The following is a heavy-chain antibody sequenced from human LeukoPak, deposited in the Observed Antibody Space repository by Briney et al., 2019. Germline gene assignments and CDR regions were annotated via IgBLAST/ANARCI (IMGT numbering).Heavy chain of an antibody. CDR3: ARRDCSSTSCHDAFDI. D-gene: IGHD2-2*01. CDR2: IYYSGST. V-gene: IGHV4-59*01. CDR1: GGSISSYY. Sequence: PSETLSLTCTVSGGSISSYYWSWIRQPPGKGLEWIGYIYYSGSTNYNPSLKSRVTISVDTSKNQFSLKLSSVTAADTAVYYCARRDCSSTSCHDAFDIWGQGTMVTVSS. J-gene: IGHJ3*02.